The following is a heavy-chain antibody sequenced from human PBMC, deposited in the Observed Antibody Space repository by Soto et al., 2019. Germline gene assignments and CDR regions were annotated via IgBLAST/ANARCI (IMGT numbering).Heavy chain of an antibody. CDR1: GFTFDDYA. V-gene: IGHV3-9*01. J-gene: IGHJ4*02. CDR3: AKDLWVVVGATFDY. D-gene: IGHD1-26*01. Sequence: PGGSLRLSCAASGFTFDDYAMHWVRQAPGKGLEWVSGISWNGGSICYADSVKGRFTISRDNSKNTLYLQMNSLRAEDTAVYYCAKDLWVVVGATFDYWGQGTLVTVSS. CDR2: ISWNGGSI.